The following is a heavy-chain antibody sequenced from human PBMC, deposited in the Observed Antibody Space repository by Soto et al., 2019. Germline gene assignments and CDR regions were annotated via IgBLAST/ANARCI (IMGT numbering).Heavy chain of an antibody. J-gene: IGHJ4*02. CDR2: IDPSDSQT. D-gene: IGHD3-22*01. V-gene: IGHV5-10-1*01. Sequence: GESLKISCKGSGYSFAGYWITWVRQKPGKGLVWMGRIDPSDSQTYYSPSFRGHVTISVTKSITTVFLQWSSLRASDTAMYYCARQIYDSDTGPNFQYYFDSWGQGTPVTVPQ. CDR1: GYSFAGYW. CDR3: ARQIYDSDTGPNFQYYFDS.